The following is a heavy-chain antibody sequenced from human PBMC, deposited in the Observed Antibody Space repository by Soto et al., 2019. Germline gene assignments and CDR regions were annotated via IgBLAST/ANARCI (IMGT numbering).Heavy chain of an antibody. Sequence: EVQLVESGGGLVQPGGSLRLSCAASGFTVSSNYMSWVRQAPGKGLEWVSVIYSGGSTYYADSVKGRFTISRDNSKNTLYLQMNSLRAEDTAVYYCARDLYDSSGYYHFDYWGQGTLVTVSS. V-gene: IGHV3-66*01. D-gene: IGHD3-22*01. J-gene: IGHJ4*02. CDR1: GFTVSSNY. CDR3: ARDLYDSSGYYHFDY. CDR2: IYSGGST.